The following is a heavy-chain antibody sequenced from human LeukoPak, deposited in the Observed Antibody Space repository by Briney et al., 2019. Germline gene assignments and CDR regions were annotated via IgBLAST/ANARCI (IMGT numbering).Heavy chain of an antibody. CDR2: ISYDGSNE. Sequence: GGSLRLSCAASGFTFSTYVMHWVRQAPGKGLEWVAVISYDGSNELYADSVKGRFTISRDNAKNSLYLQMNSLRPEDTAVYYCARMSRYGLDYWGQGTLVTVSS. D-gene: IGHD3-16*01. V-gene: IGHV3-30*03. CDR1: GFTFSTYV. J-gene: IGHJ4*02. CDR3: ARMSRYGLDY.